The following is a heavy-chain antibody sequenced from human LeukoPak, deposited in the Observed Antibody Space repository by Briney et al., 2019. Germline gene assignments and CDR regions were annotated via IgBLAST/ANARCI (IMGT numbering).Heavy chain of an antibody. J-gene: IGHJ4*02. CDR2: INVNSGGT. D-gene: IGHD6-13*01. Sequence: GASVKVSCKASGYTFTDYYIHWVRQAPGQGLEWMGWINVNSGGTEYAPKFQGRVTMTRDTSINTAYMELSRLTSDDSAVYYCARGRLIGVPGGTQPPHDSWGQGTRVTVSS. V-gene: IGHV1-2*02. CDR3: ARGRLIGVPGGTQPPHDS. CDR1: GYTFTDYY.